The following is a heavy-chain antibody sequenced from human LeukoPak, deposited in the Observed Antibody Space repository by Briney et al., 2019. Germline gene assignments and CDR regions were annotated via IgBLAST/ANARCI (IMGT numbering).Heavy chain of an antibody. J-gene: IGHJ2*01. CDR1: GGSFSGYY. Sequence: EPSETLSLTCAVYGGSFSGYYWSWIRQPPGKGLEWIGYIYYSGSTYYNPSLKSRVTISVDTSKNQFSLKLSSVTAADTAVYYCAKANGWYGRGYFDLWGRGTLVSVSS. CDR2: IYYSGST. D-gene: IGHD6-19*01. V-gene: IGHV4-34*09. CDR3: AKANGWYGRGYFDL.